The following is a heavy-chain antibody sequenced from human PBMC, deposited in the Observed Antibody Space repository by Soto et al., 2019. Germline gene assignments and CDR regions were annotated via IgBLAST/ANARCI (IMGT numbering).Heavy chain of an antibody. CDR3: TRYTYTTRYAYFGMDV. Sequence: GGSLRLSCTTSGFNFGDYAISWSRQAPGKGLEWVGVTRNKVYSQTTDYAASVKGRFTISRDDSKNIAYLQMDSLRSEDTGIYYCTRYTYTTRYAYFGMDVWGHGTTVTVSS. CDR2: TRNKVYSQTT. D-gene: IGHD2-2*02. J-gene: IGHJ6*02. CDR1: GFNFGDYA. V-gene: IGHV3-49*03.